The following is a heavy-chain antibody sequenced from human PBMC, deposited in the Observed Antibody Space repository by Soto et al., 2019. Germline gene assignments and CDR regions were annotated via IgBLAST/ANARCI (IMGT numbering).Heavy chain of an antibody. CDR1: GGSFSGYY. V-gene: IGHV4-34*01. J-gene: IGHJ4*02. Sequence: SETLSLTCAVYGGSFSGYYWSWIRQPPGKGLEWIGEINHSGSTNYNPSLKSRVTISVDTSKNQFSLKLSSVTAADTAVYYCAREVYSSGWSAYYFDYWGQGTLVTVSS. CDR2: INHSGST. D-gene: IGHD6-19*01. CDR3: AREVYSSGWSAYYFDY.